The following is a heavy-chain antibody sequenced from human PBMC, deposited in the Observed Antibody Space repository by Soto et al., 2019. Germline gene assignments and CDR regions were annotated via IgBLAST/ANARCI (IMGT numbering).Heavy chain of an antibody. D-gene: IGHD3-3*01. V-gene: IGHV4-31*03. J-gene: IGHJ4*02. Sequence: PSETLSLTCTVSGGSISSGGYYWSWIRQHPGKGLEWIGYIYYSGSTYYNPSLKGRVTISVDTSKNQFSLKLSSVTAADTAVYYCARGGDDYDFWSGSPHFDYWGQGTLVTVSS. CDR3: ARGGDDYDFWSGSPHFDY. CDR2: IYYSGST. CDR1: GGSISSGGYY.